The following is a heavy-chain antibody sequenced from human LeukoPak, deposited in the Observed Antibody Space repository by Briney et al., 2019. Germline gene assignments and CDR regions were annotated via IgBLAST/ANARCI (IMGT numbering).Heavy chain of an antibody. D-gene: IGHD1-26*01. CDR3: ARQDDTGRYMGDDAFDI. J-gene: IGHJ3*02. CDR1: GYTFTDYY. Sequence: ASVKVSCKASGYTFTDYYMHWVRQAPGQGLEWMGWINPKNGGTKYAQKFQGRVTMTRDTSISTVYMELNRLRSDDTAVYYCARQDDTGRYMGDDAFDIWGQGTMVTVSS. V-gene: IGHV1-2*02. CDR2: INPKNGGT.